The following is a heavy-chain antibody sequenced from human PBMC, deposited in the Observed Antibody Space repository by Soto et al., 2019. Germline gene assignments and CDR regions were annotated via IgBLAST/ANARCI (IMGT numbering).Heavy chain of an antibody. CDR1: GYTFNTYN. D-gene: IGHD3-3*01. V-gene: IGHV1-69*13. CDR3: ARVFSKFTTWDGMDV. CDR2: INPIIGTA. Sequence: SVKVSCKASGYTFNTYNMYWVRQAPGQGLEWMGVINPIIGTANYAQKFQGRVTITADESTSTAYMELSSLRSEDTAVYYCARVFSKFTTWDGMDVWGQGTTVTVSS. J-gene: IGHJ6*02.